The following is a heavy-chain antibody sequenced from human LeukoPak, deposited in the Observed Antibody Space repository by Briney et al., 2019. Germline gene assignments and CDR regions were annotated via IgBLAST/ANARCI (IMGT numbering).Heavy chain of an antibody. CDR1: GFTFNSYA. V-gene: IGHV3-7*01. Sequence: GGSLRLSCAASGFTFNSYAMTWVRQAPGKGPEWVANIKRDGSEKYYVDSVKGRFTISRDNAKSLLFLQMNSLSAEDTAVYYCARDLRYCSDTTCSYYFDGWGQGTLVTVSS. J-gene: IGHJ4*02. CDR2: IKRDGSEK. CDR3: ARDLRYCSDTTCSYYFDG. D-gene: IGHD2-2*01.